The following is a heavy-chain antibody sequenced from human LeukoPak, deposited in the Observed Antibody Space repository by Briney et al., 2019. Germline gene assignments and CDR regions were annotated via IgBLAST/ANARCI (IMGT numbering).Heavy chain of an antibody. Sequence: PGGSLRLSCAASGFTFSSYSMNWVRQAPGKGLEWVSSISSSGSIIYYADSVKGRFTISRDNARNSLFLQMNSLRVDDTAIYYCARAGEMRYMDAWGKGTAVTVSS. CDR1: GFTFSSYS. CDR3: ARAGEMRYMDA. V-gene: IGHV3-21*01. J-gene: IGHJ6*03. D-gene: IGHD5-24*01. CDR2: ISSSGSII.